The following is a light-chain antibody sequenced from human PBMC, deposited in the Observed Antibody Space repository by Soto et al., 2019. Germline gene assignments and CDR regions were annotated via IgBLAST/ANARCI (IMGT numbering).Light chain of an antibody. J-gene: IGKJ2*01. Sequence: DRVMTQSPVTLSVSPGERATLSCRASESVTSNLAWYQQKRGQAPRLLISGASTRAAGVPARFRGSGFGTEFTLTIDSLQSEDFAVYYCQQYNNWPRTFGQGTKLEIK. CDR1: ESVTSN. V-gene: IGKV3-15*01. CDR3: QQYNNWPRT. CDR2: GAS.